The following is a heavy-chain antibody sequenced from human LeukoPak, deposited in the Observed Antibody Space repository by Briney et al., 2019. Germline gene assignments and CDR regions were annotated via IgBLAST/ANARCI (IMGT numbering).Heavy chain of an antibody. Sequence: SETLSLTCTVSGGSISSSSYYWGWIRQPPGKGLEWIGRIYYSGSTYYNPSLKSRVTISVDTSKNQFSLKLSSVTAADTAVYYCARGSTMIVVVDYWGQGTLVTVSS. CDR2: IYYSGST. J-gene: IGHJ4*02. CDR1: GGSISSSSYY. D-gene: IGHD3-22*01. CDR3: ARGSTMIVVVDY. V-gene: IGHV4-39*07.